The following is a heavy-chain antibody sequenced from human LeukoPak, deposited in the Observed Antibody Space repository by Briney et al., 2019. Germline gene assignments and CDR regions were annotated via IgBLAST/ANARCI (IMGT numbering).Heavy chain of an antibody. Sequence: GGSLRLSCAASGFTFSSYAMSWVRQAPGKGLEWVSAISGSGGSTYYADSGKGRFTISRDNSKNTLYLQMNSLRAEDTAVYYCAKRPSGSGSYSGYFDYWGQGTLVTVSS. J-gene: IGHJ4*02. CDR1: GFTFSSYA. CDR2: ISGSGGST. D-gene: IGHD3-10*01. V-gene: IGHV3-23*01. CDR3: AKRPSGSGSYSGYFDY.